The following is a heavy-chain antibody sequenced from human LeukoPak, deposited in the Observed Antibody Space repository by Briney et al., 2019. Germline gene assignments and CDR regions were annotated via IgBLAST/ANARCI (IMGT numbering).Heavy chain of an antibody. J-gene: IGHJ4*02. CDR3: ARRGPDSSGSFDY. V-gene: IGHV3-30-3*01. CDR1: GFTFSSYA. Sequence: PGGSLRLSCAASGFTFSSYAMSWVRQAPGKGLEWVAVISYDGSNKYYADSVKGRFTISRDNSKNTLYLQMNSLRAEDTAVYYCARRGPDSSGSFDYWGQGTLVTVSS. D-gene: IGHD3-22*01. CDR2: ISYDGSNK.